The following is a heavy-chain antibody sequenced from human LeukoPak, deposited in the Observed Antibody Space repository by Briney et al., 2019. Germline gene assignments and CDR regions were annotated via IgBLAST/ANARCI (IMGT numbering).Heavy chain of an antibody. CDR2: INHSGST. V-gene: IGHV4-34*01. Sequence: SQTLSLTCAVYGGSLSGYYWSWIRQPPGKGLEWIGEINHSGSTNYNPSLKSRVTISVDTSKNQFSLKLSSVTAADTAVYYCARVPYCSGGSCNYYYYYGMDVWGQGTTVTVSS. J-gene: IGHJ6*02. D-gene: IGHD2-15*01. CDR1: GGSLSGYY. CDR3: ARVPYCSGGSCNYYYYYGMDV.